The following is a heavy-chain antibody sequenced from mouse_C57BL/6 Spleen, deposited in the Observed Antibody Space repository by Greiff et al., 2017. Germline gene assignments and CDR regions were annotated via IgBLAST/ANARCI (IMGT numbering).Heavy chain of an antibody. J-gene: IGHJ2*01. V-gene: IGHV1-80*01. D-gene: IGHD1-1*01. CDR2: IYPGDGDT. CDR3: ARGNYYGSSYYFDY. CDR1: GYAFSSYW. Sequence: QVQLQQSGAELVKPGASVKISCKASGYAFSSYWMNWVKQRPGKGLEWIGQIYPGDGDTNYNGKFKGKATLTADKSSSTAYMQLSSLTSEDSAVYFCARGNYYGSSYYFDYWGQGTTLTVSS.